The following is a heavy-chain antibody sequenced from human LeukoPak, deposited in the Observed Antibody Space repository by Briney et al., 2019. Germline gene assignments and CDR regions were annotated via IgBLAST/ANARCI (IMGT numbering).Heavy chain of an antibody. Sequence: PSETLSLTCAVYGGSFSGYYWSWIRQPPGQGQEWIGEINHSCSTNYNPSLKSRVTISVDTSKNQFSLKLSFVTAADKAVYYCSRKFSYETYYFDYWGQGTLVTVSS. V-gene: IGHV4-34*01. CDR3: SRKFSYETYYFDY. D-gene: IGHD5-18*01. J-gene: IGHJ4*02. CDR1: GGSFSGYY. CDR2: INHSCST.